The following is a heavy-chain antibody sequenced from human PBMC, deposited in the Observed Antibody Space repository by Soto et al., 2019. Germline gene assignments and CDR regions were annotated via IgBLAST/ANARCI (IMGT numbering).Heavy chain of an antibody. D-gene: IGHD2-15*01. V-gene: IGHV1-46*03. CDR3: ARGPGGGSCHN. CDR2: INPNTGNT. Sequence: QVQLVQSGAEVKNPGASVKVSCQASGYTFTDYYMHWVRQAPGQGLEWMGVINPNTGNTVYAQEFQGRVTMARDTSTSTVYMELSSLRSEDTAVYYCARGPGGGSCHNWVQGTLVTVSS. J-gene: IGHJ4*02. CDR1: GYTFTDYY.